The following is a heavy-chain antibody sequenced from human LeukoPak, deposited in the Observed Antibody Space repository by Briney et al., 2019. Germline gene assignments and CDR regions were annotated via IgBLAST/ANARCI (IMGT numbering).Heavy chain of an antibody. CDR1: GGSISSYY. J-gene: IGHJ4*02. V-gene: IGHV4-59*12. D-gene: IGHD1-26*01. CDR2: IYHSGST. CDR3: ARRSGSYSLDY. Sequence: SETLSLTCTVSGGSISSYYWSWIRQPPGKGLEWIGYIYHSGSTNYNPSLKSRVTISVDTSKNQFSLKLSSVTAADTAVYYCARRSGSYSLDYWGQGTLVTVSS.